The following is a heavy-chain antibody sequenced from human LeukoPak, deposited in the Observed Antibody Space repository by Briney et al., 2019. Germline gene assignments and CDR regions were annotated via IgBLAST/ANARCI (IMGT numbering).Heavy chain of an antibody. Sequence: PGGSLRLSCAASGFTFSNFAMSWVRQAPGKGLEWVSAIGGAGGGTYYADSVKGRFTISRDSSKNTPYLQMNSLKAEDTAVYYCAKSRARRDGSSGSIDYWGQGTLVTVSS. CDR2: IGGAGGGT. CDR3: AKSRARRDGSSGSIDY. D-gene: IGHD3-22*01. J-gene: IGHJ4*02. CDR1: GFTFSNFA. V-gene: IGHV3-23*01.